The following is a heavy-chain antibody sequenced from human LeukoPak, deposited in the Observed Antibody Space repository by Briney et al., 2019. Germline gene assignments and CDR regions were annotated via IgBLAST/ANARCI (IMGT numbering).Heavy chain of an antibody. Sequence: GGSLRLSCAASGFTFSSYSMNWVRQAPGKGLEWVSYITSSSSKTIYYADSVKGRFTISRDNAKNSLSLQMNSLRAEDTAVYYCARGQKSVGRVLAGTTTHNYYYYMDVWGKGTTVTVSS. CDR1: GFTFSSYS. V-gene: IGHV3-48*01. CDR2: ITSSSSKTI. CDR3: ARGQKSVGRVLAGTTTHNYYYYMDV. D-gene: IGHD6-19*01. J-gene: IGHJ6*03.